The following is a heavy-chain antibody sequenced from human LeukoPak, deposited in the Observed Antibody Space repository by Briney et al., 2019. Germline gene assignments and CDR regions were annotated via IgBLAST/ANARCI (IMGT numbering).Heavy chain of an antibody. CDR2: INSDGSDT. V-gene: IGHV3-74*01. CDR3: AKDLLVGARYYFDY. Sequence: GGSLRLSCAASGFTFSSYWMHWVRQAPGKGLVWVSRINSDGSDTSYADSVKGRFTISRDNSKNTLYLQMNSLRAEDTAVYYCAKDLLVGARYYFDYWGQGTLVTVSS. D-gene: IGHD1-26*01. J-gene: IGHJ4*02. CDR1: GFTFSSYW.